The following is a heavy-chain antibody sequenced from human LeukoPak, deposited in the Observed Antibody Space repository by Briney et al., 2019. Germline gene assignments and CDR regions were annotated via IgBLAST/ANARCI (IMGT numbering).Heavy chain of an antibody. CDR2: IYTSGST. Sequence: SETLSLTCTVSGGSISSGSYYWSWIRQPAGKGLEWIGRIYTSGSTNYNPSLKSRVTISVDTSKNQFSLKLSSVTAADTAVYYCARGKIDYATHRGGHSYNWFDPWGQGTLVTVSS. D-gene: IGHD3-16*01. J-gene: IGHJ5*02. V-gene: IGHV4-61*02. CDR3: ARGKIDYATHRGGHSYNWFDP. CDR1: GGSISSGSYY.